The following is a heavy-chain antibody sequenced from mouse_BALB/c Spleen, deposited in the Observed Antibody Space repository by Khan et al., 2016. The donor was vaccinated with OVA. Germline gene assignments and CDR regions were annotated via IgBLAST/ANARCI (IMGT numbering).Heavy chain of an antibody. CDR2: ISYSGVT. CDR1: GYSITSGYA. D-gene: IGHD1-1*01. Sequence: EVKLLESGPGLVKPSQSLSLTCTVTGYSITSGYAWNWIRQFPGNKLEWMGYISYSGVTSYTPSLKSRISITRDTSKNQFFLQLNSVTTEDTATYYGASGNYYRYYFDYWGQGTTLTVSS. V-gene: IGHV3-2*02. CDR3: ASGNYYRYYFDY. J-gene: IGHJ2*01.